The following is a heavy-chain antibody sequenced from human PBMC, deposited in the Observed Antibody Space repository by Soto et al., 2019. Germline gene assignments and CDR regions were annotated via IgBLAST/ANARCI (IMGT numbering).Heavy chain of an antibody. D-gene: IGHD3-10*01. Sequence: SETLSVTCTVSGGSISSGDYYWSLIRQPPWKGLEWIGYIYYSGSTYYNPSLKSRVTISVDTSKNQFSLKLSSVTAADTAVYYCARGGYGSGRYYYYYGMDVWGQGTTVTVSS. CDR1: GGSISSGDYY. CDR3: ARGGYGSGRYYYYYGMDV. V-gene: IGHV4-30-4*01. J-gene: IGHJ6*02. CDR2: IYYSGST.